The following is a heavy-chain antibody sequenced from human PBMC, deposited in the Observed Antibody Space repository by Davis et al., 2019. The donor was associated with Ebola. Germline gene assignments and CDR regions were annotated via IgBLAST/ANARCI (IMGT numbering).Heavy chain of an antibody. CDR1: GSSFTSYW. CDR3: ARGYGSSANPKRALDV. D-gene: IGHD3-10*01. J-gene: IGHJ3*01. CDR2: SYPGDSDT. V-gene: IGHV5-51*01. Sequence: GESLKISCKGSGSSFTSYWIGWVRQMHGKGLEWMGISYPGDSDTRYRPFFQGQVTISADKSITTAYLQWSSLKTSDTAIYYCARGYGSSANPKRALDVWGQGTMVTVSS.